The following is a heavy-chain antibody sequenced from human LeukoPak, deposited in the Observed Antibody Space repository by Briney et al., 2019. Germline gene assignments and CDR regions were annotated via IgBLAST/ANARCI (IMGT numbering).Heavy chain of an antibody. Sequence: ASVKVSCKVSGYTLTELSMHWVRQAPGKGLEWMGGFDPEDGETIYAQKFQGRVTMTEDTSTDTAYMELSSLRSEDTAVYYCATMQDYYDSSGYRNWFDPWGQGTLDTVSS. J-gene: IGHJ5*02. CDR2: FDPEDGET. CDR1: GYTLTELS. V-gene: IGHV1-24*01. CDR3: ATMQDYYDSSGYRNWFDP. D-gene: IGHD3-22*01.